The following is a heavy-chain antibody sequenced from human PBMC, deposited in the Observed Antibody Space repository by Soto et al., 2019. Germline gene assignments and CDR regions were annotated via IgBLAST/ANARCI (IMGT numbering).Heavy chain of an antibody. CDR1: GYTVTGYA. CDR2: INAGNGNT. Sequence: ASGKVSCKAAGYTVTGYAMHWGRQAPGQRLEWMGWINAGNGNTKYSQKFQGRVTITRDTSASTAYMELSSLRSEDTAVYYCARAVAVAADFDYWGQGTLVTVSS. CDR3: ARAVAVAADFDY. J-gene: IGHJ4*02. D-gene: IGHD6-19*01. V-gene: IGHV1-3*01.